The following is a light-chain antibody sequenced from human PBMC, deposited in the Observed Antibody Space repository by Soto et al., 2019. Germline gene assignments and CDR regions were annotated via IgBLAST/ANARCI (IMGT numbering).Light chain of an antibody. CDR3: QQYGISPIT. V-gene: IGKV3-20*01. J-gene: IGKJ5*01. CDR1: QSVSRSY. Sequence: EIVLTQSPGTLSLSPGERATLSCRASQSVSRSYLAWYQQKPGQAPRLLIYGASSRATGIPDRFSGSGSGTDFTLTISRLEPEDFAVYYCQQYGISPITFGQGTRLEIK. CDR2: GAS.